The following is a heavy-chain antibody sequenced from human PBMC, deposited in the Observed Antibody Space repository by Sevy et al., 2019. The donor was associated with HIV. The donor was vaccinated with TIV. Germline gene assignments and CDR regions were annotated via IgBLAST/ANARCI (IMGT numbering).Heavy chain of an antibody. J-gene: IGHJ3*02. CDR1: GFTVSSNY. Sequence: GGSLRLSCAASGFTVSSNYMSWVRQAPGKGLEWVSVIYSGGRTYYADSVKGGFTISRGNSKNTLYLQMNSLRAEDTAMYYCAGRYSGNYYGAFDIWGQGTMVTVSS. D-gene: IGHD1-26*01. CDR2: IYSGGRT. CDR3: AGRYSGNYYGAFDI. V-gene: IGHV3-53*01.